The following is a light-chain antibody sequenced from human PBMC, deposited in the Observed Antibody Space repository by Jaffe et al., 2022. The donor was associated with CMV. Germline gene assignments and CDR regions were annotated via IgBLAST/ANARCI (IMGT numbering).Light chain of an antibody. V-gene: IGKV3-20*01. Sequence: EIVLTQSPGTLSLSPGEGATLSCRASQSFSNSYLAWYQQKPGQAPRLLIYGASSRATGIPDRFSGSGSGTDFTLTITRLEPEDSAVYYCQQYGSSPVTFGQGTRLEIK. CDR2: GAS. CDR1: QSFSNSY. J-gene: IGKJ5*01. CDR3: QQYGSSPVT.